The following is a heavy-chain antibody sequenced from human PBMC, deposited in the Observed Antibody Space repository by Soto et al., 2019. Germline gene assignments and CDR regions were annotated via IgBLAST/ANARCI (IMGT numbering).Heavy chain of an antibody. Sequence: PGGSLRLSCAASGFTFGNHWMHWVRQAPGKWLEWVSRMNSDGSTTNYVDSVKGRFTVSRDNAKNTLYLQMNSLRAEDTAVYYCATAEVDYWGPGTLVTVSS. V-gene: IGHV3-74*01. CDR3: ATAEVDY. J-gene: IGHJ4*02. CDR2: MNSDGSTT. CDR1: GFTFGNHW.